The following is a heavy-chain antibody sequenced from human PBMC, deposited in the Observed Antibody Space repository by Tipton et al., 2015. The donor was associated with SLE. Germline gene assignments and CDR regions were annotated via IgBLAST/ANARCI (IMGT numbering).Heavy chain of an antibody. Sequence: TLSLTCAVYGGSFSGYYWSWIRQPPGKELEWIGEINHSGSTNYNPSLKSRVTISVDTSKNQFSRKLSSVTAEDTAVYYCARGRRIIVVVVAAPDNGMDVWGQGPTVTVSS. V-gene: IGHV4-34*01. CDR3: ARGRRIIVVVVAAPDNGMDV. CDR2: INHSGST. D-gene: IGHD2-15*01. CDR1: GGSFSGYY. J-gene: IGHJ6*02.